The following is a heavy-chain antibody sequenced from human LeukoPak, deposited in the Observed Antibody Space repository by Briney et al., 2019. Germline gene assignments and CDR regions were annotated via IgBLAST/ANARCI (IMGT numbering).Heavy chain of an antibody. V-gene: IGHV3-15*01. CDR2: IKSEGEGATT. D-gene: IGHD3-3*02. CDR1: GFTIGTAW. CDR3: IAHFPYFYGFDV. Sequence: GGSLRLSRASSGFTIGTAWMSWVRQAPGKGLEWLGHIKSEGEGATTDYAAPAKGRFAIPRDDSKNMIYLQMSSLKMDDTAIYYCIAHFPYFYGFDVWGKGTTVTVSS. J-gene: IGHJ6*04.